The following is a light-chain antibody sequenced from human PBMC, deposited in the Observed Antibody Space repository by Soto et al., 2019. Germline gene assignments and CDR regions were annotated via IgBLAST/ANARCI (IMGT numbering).Light chain of an antibody. CDR2: EVS. Sequence: QSALTQPASVSGSPGQTITISCTGTSSDVGGYNYLSWNQQHPGKAPKVMIYEVSNRPSGVSNRFSGSKSGNTASLTISGLQAEDEADYFCSSYTTSGTPVFGGGTKLTVL. CDR3: SSYTTSGTPV. CDR1: SSDVGGYNY. J-gene: IGLJ3*02. V-gene: IGLV2-14*01.